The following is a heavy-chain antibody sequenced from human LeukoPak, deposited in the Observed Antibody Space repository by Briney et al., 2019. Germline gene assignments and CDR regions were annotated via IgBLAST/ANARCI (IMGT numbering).Heavy chain of an antibody. V-gene: IGHV3-49*03. CDR2: ITSKTDGGTT. CDR1: GFTFSSYS. CDR3: TRHLFDSGSYSAAYY. D-gene: IGHD1-26*01. Sequence: GGSLRLSCAASGFTFSSYSMNWFRQTPGRGLEWVGFITSKTDGGTTQYAASVKGRFTISRDDSKGIAYLQMNSLKTEETAVYYCTRHLFDSGSYSAAYYWGQGTLVTVSS. J-gene: IGHJ4*02.